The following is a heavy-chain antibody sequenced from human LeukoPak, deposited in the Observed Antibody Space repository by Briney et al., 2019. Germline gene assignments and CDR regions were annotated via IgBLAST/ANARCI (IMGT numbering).Heavy chain of an antibody. Sequence: GESLKISCKASGYSFSTYWFGWVRQMPGEDLEWMGIIYPGDSDTRYSPSFQGQVTISADKSISTAFLQWSSLKASDTAMYFCARQAYGGNWGDAFDIWGQGTMVTVSS. J-gene: IGHJ3*02. V-gene: IGHV5-51*01. D-gene: IGHD2-21*01. CDR1: GYSFSTYW. CDR3: ARQAYGGNWGDAFDI. CDR2: IYPGDSDT.